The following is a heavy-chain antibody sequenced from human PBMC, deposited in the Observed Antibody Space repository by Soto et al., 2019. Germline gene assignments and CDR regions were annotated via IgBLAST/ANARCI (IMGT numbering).Heavy chain of an antibody. Sequence: PGGSLRLSCAASGFTFSSYAMSWVRQAPGKGLEWVSAISGSGGSTYYADSVKGRFTISRDNSKNTLYLQMNSLRAEDTAVYYCAKDPRHMITFGGVIATYYFDYRGQGTLVTVSS. CDR1: GFTFSSYA. V-gene: IGHV3-23*01. CDR3: AKDPRHMITFGGVIATYYFDY. CDR2: ISGSGGST. D-gene: IGHD3-16*02. J-gene: IGHJ4*02.